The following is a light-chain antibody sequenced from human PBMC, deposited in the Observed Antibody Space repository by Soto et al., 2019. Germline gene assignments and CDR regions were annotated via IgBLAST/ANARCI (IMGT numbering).Light chain of an antibody. CDR2: IAS. CDR3: QQYGTSPWT. V-gene: IGKV3-20*01. CDR1: QSVNSDY. Sequence: EIVLTQSPGTLSLFPRERATLSCRATQSVNSDYLAWYQQKPGQAHRLHNYIASGRATGIPDRFSGSGSGTDFTLTINRLEPEDFAVYYCQQYGTSPWTFGQGTKVEIK. J-gene: IGKJ1*01.